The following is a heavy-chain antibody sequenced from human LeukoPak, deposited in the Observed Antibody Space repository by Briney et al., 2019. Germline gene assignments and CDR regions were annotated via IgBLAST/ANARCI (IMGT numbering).Heavy chain of an antibody. CDR3: VYYDSSGYYYGRLRY. CDR2: ISAGGDNT. Sequence: GGSLRLSCAASAFTFSSHAMSWVRQTPGKGLEWVSAISAGGDNTLYADSVKGRFTISRDNSKNTLYVHMSSLRAEDTAVYFCVYYDSSGYYYGRLRYWGQGTPVTVSS. J-gene: IGHJ4*02. V-gene: IGHV3-23*01. D-gene: IGHD3-22*01. CDR1: AFTFSSHA.